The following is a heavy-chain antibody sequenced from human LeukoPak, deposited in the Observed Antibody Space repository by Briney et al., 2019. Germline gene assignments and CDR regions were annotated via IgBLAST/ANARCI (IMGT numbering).Heavy chain of an antibody. D-gene: IGHD2-2*01. J-gene: IGHJ3*02. V-gene: IGHV1-69*13. Sequence: ASVKVSCKASGGTFSSYAISWVRQAPGQGPEWMGGIIPIFGTANYAQKFQGRVTITADESTSTAYMELSSLRSEDTAVYYCAREGVGVPAAWGAFDIWGQGTMVTVSS. CDR2: IIPIFGTA. CDR3: AREGVGVPAAWGAFDI. CDR1: GGTFSSYA.